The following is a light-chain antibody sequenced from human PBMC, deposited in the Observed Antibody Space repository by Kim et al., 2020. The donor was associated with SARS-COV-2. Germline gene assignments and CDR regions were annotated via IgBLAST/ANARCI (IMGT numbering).Light chain of an antibody. CDR2: DTN. V-gene: IGLV7-46*01. Sequence: PGGTVTPTCGSSTGAGTSGLYPYWCQQKPGQAPRTLIYDTNNRHSWTPARFSGSLLGGKAALTLSRAQPEDEAEYYCLLSYSGARIFGGGTQLTVL. J-gene: IGLJ2*01. CDR1: TGAGTSGLY. CDR3: LLSYSGARI.